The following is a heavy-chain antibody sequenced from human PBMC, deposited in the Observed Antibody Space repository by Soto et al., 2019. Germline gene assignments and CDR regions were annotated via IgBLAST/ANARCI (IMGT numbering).Heavy chain of an antibody. CDR2: IYHSGST. CDR1: GGSISSGGYS. V-gene: IGHV4-30-2*01. CDR3: ARGAGYYYGMDV. J-gene: IGHJ6*02. Sequence: SETLSLTCAVSGGSISSGGYSWSWIRQPPGKGLEWIGYIYHSGSTYYNPSLKSRVTISVDRSKNQFSLKLSSVTAADTAVYYCARGAGYYYGMDVWGRGTTVTVYS.